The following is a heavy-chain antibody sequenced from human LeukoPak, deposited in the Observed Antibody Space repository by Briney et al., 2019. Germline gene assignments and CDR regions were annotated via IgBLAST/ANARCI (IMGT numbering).Heavy chain of an antibody. J-gene: IGHJ5*02. V-gene: IGHV4-34*01. Sequence: SSETLSLTCAVYGGSFSTYFWSWIHQAPGKGLEWIGEIRQSGGTNYNPSLKSRLTISVDTSKNQFSLKLNSVTAADTAVYYCARDYGEWLVPSSWGQGTVVTVSS. CDR3: ARDYGEWLVPSS. CDR2: IRQSGGT. CDR1: GGSFSTYF. D-gene: IGHD6-19*01.